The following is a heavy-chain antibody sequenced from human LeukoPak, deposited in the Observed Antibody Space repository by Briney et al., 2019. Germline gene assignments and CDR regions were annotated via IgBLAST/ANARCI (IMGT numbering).Heavy chain of an antibody. Sequence: SETLSLTCTVSGGSISGSSYYWGWIRQPPGKGLEWIGSIYYSGSTYYNPSLKSRVTISVDTSKNQFSLKLSSVTAADTAVYYCARLDYDYVWGSYRPTRDYYFDYWGQGTLVTVSS. D-gene: IGHD3-16*02. CDR2: IYYSGST. CDR1: GGSISGSSYY. CDR3: ARLDYDYVWGSYRPTRDYYFDY. V-gene: IGHV4-39*01. J-gene: IGHJ4*02.